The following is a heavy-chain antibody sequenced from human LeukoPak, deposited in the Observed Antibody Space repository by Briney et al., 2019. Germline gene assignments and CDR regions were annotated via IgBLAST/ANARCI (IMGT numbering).Heavy chain of an antibody. V-gene: IGHV1-2*02. CDR1: GYIFSDYH. CDR3: VRDKIAAAGGGA. Sequence: ASVKVSCKASGYIFSDYHMHWVRQVPGQGPDWMGWIHPYSGGTNYAQKFQGRLSMTRDMSISTAYMELNTLTSDDTAVYFCVRDKIAAAGGGAWGQGTLVTVSS. D-gene: IGHD6-25*01. CDR2: IHPYSGGT. J-gene: IGHJ5*02.